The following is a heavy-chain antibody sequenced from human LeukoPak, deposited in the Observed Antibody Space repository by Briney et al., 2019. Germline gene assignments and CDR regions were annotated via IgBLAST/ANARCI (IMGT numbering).Heavy chain of an antibody. CDR3: AGDYHYYDSSERLEYYYYGMDV. D-gene: IGHD3-22*01. CDR1: GFTFSSYG. Sequence: GRPLRLSCAASGFTFSSYGMHWVRQAPGKGLEWVAVIWYDGSNKYYADSVKGRFTISRDNSKNTLYLQMNSLRAEDTAVYYCAGDYHYYDSSERLEYYYYGMDVWGQGTTVTVSS. J-gene: IGHJ6*02. CDR2: IWYDGSNK. V-gene: IGHV3-33*01.